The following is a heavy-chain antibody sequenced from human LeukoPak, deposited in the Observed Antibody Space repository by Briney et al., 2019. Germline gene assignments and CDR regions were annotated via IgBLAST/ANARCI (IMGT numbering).Heavy chain of an antibody. Sequence: GASVKVSCKASGYTFTSYDINWVRQATGQGLEWMGWMNPNSGNTGYAQKFQGRVTMTRNTSISTAYMELSSLRSEDTAVYYCARRPPYSLKYSGSLPDDYWGQGTLVTVSS. CDR1: GYTFTSYD. CDR3: ARRPPYSLKYSGSLPDDY. J-gene: IGHJ4*02. D-gene: IGHD1-26*01. CDR2: MNPNSGNT. V-gene: IGHV1-8*02.